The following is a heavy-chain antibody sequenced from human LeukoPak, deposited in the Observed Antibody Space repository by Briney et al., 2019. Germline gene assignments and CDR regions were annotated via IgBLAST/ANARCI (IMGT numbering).Heavy chain of an antibody. D-gene: IGHD1-1*01. CDR1: GFTFSSYW. J-gene: IGHJ4*02. V-gene: IGHV3-7*01. CDR2: IHPEGSEK. CDR3: ARGGGTFNC. Sequence: GDSLTLSCAASGFTFSSYWMTWVRPLTGKGLEWVASIHPEGSEKYYVDSVKGQFTMSRDNAKNSLYLQMNSLRVDDTAAYYCARGGGTFNCWGQRTPVTVSS.